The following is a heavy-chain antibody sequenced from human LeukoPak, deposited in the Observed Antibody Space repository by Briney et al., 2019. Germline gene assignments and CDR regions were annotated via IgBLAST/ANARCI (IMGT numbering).Heavy chain of an antibody. V-gene: IGHV3-7*01. CDR3: ARERGSHCFDY. J-gene: IGHJ4*02. CDR1: GFTFSTYW. CDR2: IKQDGSES. D-gene: IGHD5-12*01. Sequence: GGSLRLSCAASGFTFSTYWMTWVRQAPGKGLEWVANIKQDGSESYYVDSVKGRFTISRDNAKNSLYLQVNSLRAEDTAVYYCARERGSHCFDYWGQGTLVTVSS.